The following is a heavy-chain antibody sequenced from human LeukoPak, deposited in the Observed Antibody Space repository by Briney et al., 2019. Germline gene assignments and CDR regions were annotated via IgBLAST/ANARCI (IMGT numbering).Heavy chain of an antibody. CDR1: GGPITGSY. J-gene: IGHJ4*02. CDR2: IYYSGTT. Sequence: SETLSLTCTVSGGPITGSYWSWIRQPPGKGLEWIGYIYYSGTTYYNPSLKSRVSISVDTSKNQFSLKLSSVTAADTAVYYCARSKDIRMGSKRGIEMDYWGQGTLVTVSS. D-gene: IGHD5-24*01. CDR3: ARSKDIRMGSKRGIEMDY. V-gene: IGHV4-59*01.